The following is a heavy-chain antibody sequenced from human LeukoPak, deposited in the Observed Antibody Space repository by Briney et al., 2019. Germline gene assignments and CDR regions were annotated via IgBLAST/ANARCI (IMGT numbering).Heavy chain of an antibody. CDR3: ARDARTSRYYYFYMDV. J-gene: IGHJ6*03. V-gene: IGHV3-11*06. CDR2: ISSTSTDT. CDR1: GFTFSDYY. D-gene: IGHD3/OR15-3a*01. Sequence: PGGSLRLSCAASGFTFSDYYMSWIRQAPGKGLEWVSYISSTSTDTYYADSVKGRFTISRDNAKNSLYLQMNSLRAEDTAVYYCARDARTSRYYYFYMDVWGKGTTVTVSS.